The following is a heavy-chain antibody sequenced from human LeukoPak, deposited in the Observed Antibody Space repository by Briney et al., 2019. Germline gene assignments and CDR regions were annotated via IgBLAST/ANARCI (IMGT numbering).Heavy chain of an antibody. CDR3: VRDLLGSGSTTAYLYH. J-gene: IGHJ1*01. D-gene: IGHD3-10*01. CDR2: ISQSGDNK. V-gene: IGHV3-48*03. Sequence: GGSLRLSCAASGFTFSSYEMNWVRQAPGKGLEWVAYISQSGDNKDYADSVKGRFTISRDNAKNSLHLQMNSLRAEDMAVYFCVRDLLGSGSTTAYLYHWGQGTLVTVSS. CDR1: GFTFSSYE.